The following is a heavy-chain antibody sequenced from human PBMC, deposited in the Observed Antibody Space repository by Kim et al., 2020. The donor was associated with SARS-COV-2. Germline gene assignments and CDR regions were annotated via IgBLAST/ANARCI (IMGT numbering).Heavy chain of an antibody. D-gene: IGHD6-13*01. Sequence: SETLSLTCTVSGGSISSYYWSWIRQPPGKGLEWIGYIYYSGSTNYNPSLKSRVTISVDTSKNQFSLKLSSVTAADTAVYYCARAEYSSSWYSFLTYNWFDPWGQGTLVTVSS. V-gene: IGHV4-59*01. CDR2: IYYSGST. CDR3: ARAEYSSSWYSFLTYNWFDP. J-gene: IGHJ5*02. CDR1: GGSISSYY.